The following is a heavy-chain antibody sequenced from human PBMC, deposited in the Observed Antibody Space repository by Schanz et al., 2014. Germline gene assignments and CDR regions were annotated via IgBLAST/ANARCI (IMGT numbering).Heavy chain of an antibody. CDR1: GFTFITYT. CDR3: ASGVHVSSLQKGLQF. J-gene: IGHJ1*01. CDR2: IATSSSTR. Sequence: VQMVESGGGLVKPGGSLRLSCAASGFTFITYTMNWVRQAPGKGLEWVSYIATSSSTRHYADSVKGRVTISRDNAKNSVSLQMRRLRVEDTAVYYCASGVHVSSLQKGLQFWGRGTLVIVSS. V-gene: IGHV3-48*01. D-gene: IGHD3-10*01.